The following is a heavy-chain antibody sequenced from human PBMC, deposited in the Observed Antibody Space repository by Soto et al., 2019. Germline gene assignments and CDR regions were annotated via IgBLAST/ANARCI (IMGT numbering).Heavy chain of an antibody. Sequence: GGSLRLSCSASGFTFSSYAMHWVRQAPGKGLEYVSGIRGNGDPPFYADSVKGRFIISRDNSKNTLFLQMNSLSADDTAVYYCVKSRGGNNFDFFDWGQGALVTVSS. V-gene: IGHV3-64D*06. J-gene: IGHJ4*02. D-gene: IGHD5-12*01. CDR2: IRGNGDPP. CDR1: GFTFSSYA. CDR3: VKSRGGNNFDFFD.